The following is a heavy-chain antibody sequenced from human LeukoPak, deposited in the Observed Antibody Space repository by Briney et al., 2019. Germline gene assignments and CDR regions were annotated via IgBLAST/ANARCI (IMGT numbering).Heavy chain of an antibody. CDR2: ISSSSSYI. CDR3: ARADYGDYRREYFFDY. V-gene: IGHV3-21*06. J-gene: IGHJ4*02. Sequence: GGSLRLSCAASGFIFSSYSMIWVRQAPGKGLEWVSSISSSSSYIYYADSVKGRFTISRDNAKNSLYLQMNSLRAEDTAVYNCARADYGDYRREYFFDYWGQGTLVTVSS. D-gene: IGHD4-17*01. CDR1: GFIFSSYS.